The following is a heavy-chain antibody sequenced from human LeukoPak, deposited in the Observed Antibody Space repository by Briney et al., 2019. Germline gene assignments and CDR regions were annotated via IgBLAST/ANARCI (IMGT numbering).Heavy chain of an antibody. CDR1: GGTFSSYA. CDR2: IIPIFGTA. D-gene: IGHD4-11*01. J-gene: IGHJ4*02. V-gene: IGHV1-69*01. Sequence: ASVKVSCKASGGTFSSYAISWVRQAPGQGLEWMGGIIPIFGTANYAQKFQSRVTITADESTSTAYMELSSLRSEDAAVYYCARAPTVTTGFDYWGQGTLVTVSS. CDR3: ARAPTVTTGFDY.